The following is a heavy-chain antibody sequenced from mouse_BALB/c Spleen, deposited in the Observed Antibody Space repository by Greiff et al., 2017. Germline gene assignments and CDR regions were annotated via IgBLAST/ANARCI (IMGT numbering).Heavy chain of an antibody. CDR1: GFTFSSYT. J-gene: IGHJ4*01. CDR2: ISNGGGST. Sequence: EVKLMESGGGLVQPGGSLKLSCAASGFTFSSYTMSWVRQTPEKRLEWVAYISNGGGSTYYPDTVKGRFTISRDNAKNTLYLQMSSLKSEDTAMYYCARHGRLGPLYAMDYWGQGTSVTVSS. CDR3: ARHGRLGPLYAMDY. D-gene: IGHD1-2*01. V-gene: IGHV5-12-2*01.